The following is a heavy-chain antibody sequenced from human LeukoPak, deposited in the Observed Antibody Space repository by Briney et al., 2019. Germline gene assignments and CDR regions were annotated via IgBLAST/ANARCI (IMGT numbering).Heavy chain of an antibody. D-gene: IGHD3-22*01. Sequence: ASETLSLTCAVPGGSISRYYWSWIRQPPRKGLEWFGDIYYNGRTTYNPSLESRVTISVDTSKNQFSLKLTSVTAADTAVYYCAIRYYDSSPFDPWGQGTLVTVSS. CDR2: IYYNGRT. CDR3: AIRYYDSSPFDP. J-gene: IGHJ5*02. V-gene: IGHV4-59*01. CDR1: GGSISRYY.